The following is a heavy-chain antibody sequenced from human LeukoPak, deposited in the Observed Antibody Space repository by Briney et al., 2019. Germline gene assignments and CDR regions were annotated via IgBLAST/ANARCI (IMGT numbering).Heavy chain of an antibody. J-gene: IGHJ3*02. CDR2: INPSGGRT. Sequence: ASVNVSCKASGYTFTNSYMNWVRQAPGQRLEWMGIINPSGGRTSYAQKFQGRVTMTRDTSTNTVYMERSSLRSEDTAVYYCARAIVLAGKTCDIWGQGTMVTVSS. CDR1: GYTFTNSY. D-gene: IGHD6-19*01. V-gene: IGHV1-46*01. CDR3: ARAIVLAGKTCDI.